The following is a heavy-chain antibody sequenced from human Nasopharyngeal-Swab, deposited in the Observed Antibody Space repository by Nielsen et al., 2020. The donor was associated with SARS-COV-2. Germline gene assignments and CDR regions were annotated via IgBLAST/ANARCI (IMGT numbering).Heavy chain of an antibody. CDR1: GFTFDDYA. Sequence: GGSLRLSCAASGFTFDDYAMHWVRQAPGKGLEWVSGISWNSGSIGYADSVKCRFTISRDNAKNSLYLQMNSLRAEDTALYYCAKDFEGYYYYMDVWGKGTTVTVSS. CDR3: AKDFEGYYYYMDV. V-gene: IGHV3-9*01. CDR2: ISWNSGSI. J-gene: IGHJ6*03.